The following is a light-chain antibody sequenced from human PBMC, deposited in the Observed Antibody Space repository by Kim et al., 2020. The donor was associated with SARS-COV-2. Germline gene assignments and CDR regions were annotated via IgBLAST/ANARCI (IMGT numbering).Light chain of an antibody. CDR2: STD. Sequence: QAVVTQESSLTVSPGGTVTLTCGSSTGAVHSGYYANWFQQRPGQAPRALIYSTDSRYSWTPARFSGSLLGGKAALTLSGVQPEDEAEYYCLLYFGGIQPLWVFGGGTQLTVL. J-gene: IGLJ3*02. CDR1: TGAVHSGYY. CDR3: LLYFGGIQPLWV. V-gene: IGLV7-43*01.